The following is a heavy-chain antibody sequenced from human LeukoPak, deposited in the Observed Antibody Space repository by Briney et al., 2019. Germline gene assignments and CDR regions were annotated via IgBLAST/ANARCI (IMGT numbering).Heavy chain of an antibody. J-gene: IGHJ6*02. V-gene: IGHV4-30-4*01. CDR3: ARAGRGYYYGMDV. Sequence: PSETLSLTCTVSGGSISSGDYYWSWIRQPPGKGLEWIGYIYYSGSTYYNPSLKSRVTISVDTSKNQFSLKLSSVTAADTAVYYCARAGRGYYYGMDVWGQGTTVTVSS. CDR1: GGSISSGDYY. CDR2: IYYSGST.